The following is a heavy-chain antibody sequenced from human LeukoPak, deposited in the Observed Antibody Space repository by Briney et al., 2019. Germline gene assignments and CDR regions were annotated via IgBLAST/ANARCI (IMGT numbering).Heavy chain of an antibody. CDR2: VDHTGST. D-gene: IGHD4-11*01. Sequence: SETLSLTCTVSDDSITMYYWTWIRQPPGKGLEWIGYVDHTGSTKFNPSLNGRVSISRDTSKNLFSLRLRSVTAADTAVYFCARGRVSSSTWYSTYYYYFYMDVWGKGTTVTVSS. CDR3: ARGRVSSSTWYSTYYYYFYMDV. CDR1: DDSITMYY. V-gene: IGHV4-59*01. J-gene: IGHJ6*03.